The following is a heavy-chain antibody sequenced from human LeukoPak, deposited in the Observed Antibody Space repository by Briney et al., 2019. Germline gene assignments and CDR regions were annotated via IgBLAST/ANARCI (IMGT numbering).Heavy chain of an antibody. V-gene: IGHV3-72*01. CDR3: AIVPTEAYYYDSSGYTDAFDI. J-gene: IGHJ3*02. CDR2: TRNKANSYTT. D-gene: IGHD3-22*01. CDR1: GFTFSDHY. Sequence: GGSLRLSCAASGFTFSDHYMDWVRQAPGKGLEWVGRTRNKANSYTTEYAASVKGRFTISRDDSKNSLYLQMNSLKTEDTAVGYCAIVPTEAYYYDSSGYTDAFDIWGQGTMVTVSS.